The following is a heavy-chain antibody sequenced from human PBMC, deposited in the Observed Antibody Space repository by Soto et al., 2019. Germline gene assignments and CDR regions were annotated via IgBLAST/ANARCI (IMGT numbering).Heavy chain of an antibody. CDR3: AKVGPTYYDCWSGHGNDY. V-gene: IGHV3-23*01. CDR1: GFTFSSYA. D-gene: IGHD3-3*01. Sequence: GGSLRLSCAASGFTFSSYAMSWVRQAPGKGLEWVSAISGSGGSTYYADSVKGRFTISRDNSKNTLYLQMNSLRAEDTAVYYCAKVGPTYYDCWSGHGNDYWGQGILVT. J-gene: IGHJ4*02. CDR2: ISGSGGST.